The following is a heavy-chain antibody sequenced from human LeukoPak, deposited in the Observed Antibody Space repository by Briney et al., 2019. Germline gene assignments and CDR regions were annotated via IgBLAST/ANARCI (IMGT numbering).Heavy chain of an antibody. CDR3: VRARVTRGLGY. J-gene: IGHJ4*02. CDR1: GFTFRHYS. Sequence: GTSLRLSCAASGFTFRHYSMHWVRQAPGKGLEWVAVVSFDGRIEYYADSVKGRFSISRDNSNSTLYLQMDSLRPDDTGLYYCVRARVTRGLGYWGQGTPVTVS. D-gene: IGHD3-16*01. V-gene: IGHV3-30*01. CDR2: VSFDGRIE.